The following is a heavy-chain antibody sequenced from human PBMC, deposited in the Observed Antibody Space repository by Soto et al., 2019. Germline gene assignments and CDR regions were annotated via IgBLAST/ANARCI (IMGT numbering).Heavy chain of an antibody. CDR3: ARDKSPYSSGWHNRHFDY. J-gene: IGHJ4*02. CDR2: MSYHGSNK. V-gene: IGHV3-30-3*01. Sequence: QVQLVESGGGVVQPGRSLRLSCAASGFTFSSYAMHWVRQAPGKGLEWVAVMSYHGSNKYYADSVKGRLTISRANSKNMLYLQMNSLRAEDTAVYYCARDKSPYSSGWHNRHFDYWGQGNLVTVSS. CDR1: GFTFSSYA. D-gene: IGHD6-19*01.